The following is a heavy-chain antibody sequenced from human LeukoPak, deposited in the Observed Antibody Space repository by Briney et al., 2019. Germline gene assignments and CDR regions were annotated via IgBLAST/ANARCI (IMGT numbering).Heavy chain of an antibody. CDR1: GYSFTSYW. D-gene: IGHD2-15*01. CDR3: ERADRGCSGGSCYDY. V-gene: IGHV5-51*01. CDR2: IYPGDSDT. J-gene: IGHJ4*02. Sequence: GESLKISCKGSGYSFTSYWIGWVRQMPGKGLEWMGIIYPGDSDTRYSPFFQGQVTISADKSISTAYLQWSSLKASDTAMYYCERADRGCSGGSCYDYWGQGTLVTVSS.